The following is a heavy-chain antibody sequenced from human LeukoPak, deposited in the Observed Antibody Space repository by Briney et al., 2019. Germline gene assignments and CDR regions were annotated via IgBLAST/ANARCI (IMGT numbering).Heavy chain of an antibody. D-gene: IGHD3-22*01. Sequence: SGTLSLTCVVSGGAISSSSWWSWVRQPPGKGLEWIGEIYHSGSTNYNPSLKSRVTISVDKSKNQFSLKLSSVTAADTAVYYCARFTPDEYHDSTGYYSNCFDYWGQGTLVTVSS. CDR3: ARFTPDEYHDSTGYYSNCFDY. CDR2: IYHSGST. CDR1: GGAISSSSW. V-gene: IGHV4-4*02. J-gene: IGHJ4*02.